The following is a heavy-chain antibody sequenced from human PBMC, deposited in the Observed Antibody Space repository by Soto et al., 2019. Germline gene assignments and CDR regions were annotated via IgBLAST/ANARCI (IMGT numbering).Heavy chain of an antibody. CDR2: INHSGST. V-gene: IGHV4-34*01. Sequence: QVQLQQWGAGLLKLSETLSLTCAVYGGSFSGYYWSWIRQPPGKGLEWIGEINHSGSTNYNPSLKSRVTISVDTYKNQFSLKLSSVAAADTAVYYCARGSRRYTGTWFYPLGQGTLVTVSS. CDR1: GGSFSGYY. D-gene: IGHD2-2*02. J-gene: IGHJ5*02. CDR3: ARGSRRYTGTWFYP.